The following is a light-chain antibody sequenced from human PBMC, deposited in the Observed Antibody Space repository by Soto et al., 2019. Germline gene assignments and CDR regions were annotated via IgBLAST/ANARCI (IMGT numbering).Light chain of an antibody. V-gene: IGKV1-39*01. CDR1: QTISNY. Sequence: DIQMTQSPSSLSASVGDRVTITCRASQTISNYLSWYQQKPGKAPKLLIYAASSLQIGVPSSFSGSGSGADYNRTISSLRPEDFGTYYCQQSYDPPWTFGQGTRVEIK. J-gene: IGKJ1*01. CDR3: QQSYDPPWT. CDR2: AAS.